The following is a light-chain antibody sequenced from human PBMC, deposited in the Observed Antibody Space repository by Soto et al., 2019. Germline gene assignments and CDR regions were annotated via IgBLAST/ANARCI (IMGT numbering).Light chain of an antibody. Sequence: QSVLTQPPSASGTPGQRVTISCSGSSSNIGSNTVNWYYHLPGTAPKLLMYSNYQRPSGVPDRFSGSKSGTSASLAISGLQSEDEADHYCAAWDDSLNGPVFGGGTKLTVL. CDR2: SNY. CDR1: SSNIGSNT. CDR3: AAWDDSLNGPV. V-gene: IGLV1-44*01. J-gene: IGLJ2*01.